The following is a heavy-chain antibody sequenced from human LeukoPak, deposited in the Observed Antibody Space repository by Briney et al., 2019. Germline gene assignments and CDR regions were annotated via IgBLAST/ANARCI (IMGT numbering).Heavy chain of an antibody. CDR2: IYHSGST. D-gene: IGHD4-11*01. V-gene: IGHV4-38-2*02. CDR1: GYSISSDYY. J-gene: IGHJ6*03. CDR3: ARVTVRIIPPGDYMDV. Sequence: SETLSLTCTVSGYSISSDYYWGWIRQPPGKGLEWIGSIYHSGSTYYNPSLKSRVTISVDTSKNQFSLKLSSVIAADTAVYYCARVTVRIIPPGDYMDVWGKGTTVTVSS.